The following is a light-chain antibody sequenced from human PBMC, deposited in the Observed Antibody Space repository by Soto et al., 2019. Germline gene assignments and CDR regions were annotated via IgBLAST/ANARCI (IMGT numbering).Light chain of an antibody. V-gene: IGLV2-14*01. CDR2: EVS. CDR1: SRDVGGYNY. CDR3: SSSTSSSTRV. J-gene: IGLJ1*01. Sequence: QSALTQPASVSGSPGQSITISCTGTSRDVGGYNYVSWYQQHPGKAPKLMIYEVSNRPSGVSNRFSGSKSGNTASLTISGIQAEDEADYYCSSSTSSSTRVFGTGTKVTVL.